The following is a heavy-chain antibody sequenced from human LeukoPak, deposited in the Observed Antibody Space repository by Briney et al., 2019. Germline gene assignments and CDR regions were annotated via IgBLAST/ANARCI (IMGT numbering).Heavy chain of an antibody. CDR1: GYTFTSYY. J-gene: IGHJ4*02. CDR2: INPSGGST. V-gene: IGHV1-46*01. CDR3: ANHYGSGSFFGY. Sequence: GASVKVSCKASGYTFTSYYMHWVRQAPGQGLEWMGIINPSGGSTSYAQKFQGRVTMTRDMSTSTVYMELSSLRSEDTAVYYCANHYGSGSFFGYWGQGTLVTVSS. D-gene: IGHD3-10*01.